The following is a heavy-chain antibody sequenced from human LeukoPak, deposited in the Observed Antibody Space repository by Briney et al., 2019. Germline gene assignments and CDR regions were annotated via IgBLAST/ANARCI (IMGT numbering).Heavy chain of an antibody. CDR3: AREADRWFDP. CDR1: GGSISNSSYY. V-gene: IGHV4-39*07. CDR2: IYYSGST. J-gene: IGHJ5*02. Sequence: SETLSLTCTVSGGSISNSSYYWGWIRQPPGKGLEWIGSIYYSGSTYYNPSLKSRVTISVDTSKNQFSLKLSSVTAADTAVYYCAREADRWFDPWGQGTLVTVSS.